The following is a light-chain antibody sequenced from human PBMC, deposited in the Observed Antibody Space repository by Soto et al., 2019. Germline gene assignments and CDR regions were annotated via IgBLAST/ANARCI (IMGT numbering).Light chain of an antibody. V-gene: IGKV1-5*03. J-gene: IGKJ1*01. CDR2: KAS. CDR3: QNYNSYSPWT. CDR1: QNIGSW. Sequence: DIQMTQSPSTLSASVGDRVTITCRASQNIGSWLAWYQQKPGKAPSLLIYKASSLESGVPSRFSGSGSGTDFTLIIASLQPDDSATYYCQNYNSYSPWTFGHGTKVEIK.